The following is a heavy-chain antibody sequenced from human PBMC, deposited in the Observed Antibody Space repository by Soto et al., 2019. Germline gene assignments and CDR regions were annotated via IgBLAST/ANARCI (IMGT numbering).Heavy chain of an antibody. J-gene: IGHJ4*02. CDR1: GFTFSGSA. CDR3: TVTTSGGSL. CDR2: IRSKANSYAT. D-gene: IGHD2-2*01. Sequence: EVQLVESGGGLVQPGGSLKLSCAASGFTFSGSAMHWVRQASGKGLEWVGRIRSKANSYATAYAASVKGRFIISRDDSKNTAYLQMNSLKTEDTAVYYCTVTTSGGSLWGQGTLVTVSS. V-gene: IGHV3-73*01.